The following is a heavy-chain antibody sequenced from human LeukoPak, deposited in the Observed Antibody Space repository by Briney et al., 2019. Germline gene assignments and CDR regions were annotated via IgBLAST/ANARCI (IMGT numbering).Heavy chain of an antibody. J-gene: IGHJ3*02. Sequence: GGSLRLSCAASGFTFASYDMHWVRQPTGKGLEWVSAIGTAGDTYYPGSVKGRFTISRENAKNSLYLQMNSLRPGDTAVYYCTTGGAPAGYAFNMWSQGTMVTVSS. V-gene: IGHV3-13*01. D-gene: IGHD6-13*01. CDR3: TTGGAPAGYAFNM. CDR2: IGTAGDT. CDR1: GFTFASYD.